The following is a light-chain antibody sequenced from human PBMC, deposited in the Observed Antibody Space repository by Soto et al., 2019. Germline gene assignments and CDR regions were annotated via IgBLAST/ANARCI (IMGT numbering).Light chain of an antibody. CDR1: SRDVGFYYL. J-gene: IGLJ1*01. CDR2: EVS. Sequence: QSALTQPASVSGSPGQSITISCTGTSRDVGFYYLVSWYQQHPGKAPKLIIYEVSERPSGVSNRFSGSKSGNTASLTISGLQAEDEADYYCCSYASSNTYVFGTGTKLTVL. CDR3: CSYASSNTYV. V-gene: IGLV2-23*02.